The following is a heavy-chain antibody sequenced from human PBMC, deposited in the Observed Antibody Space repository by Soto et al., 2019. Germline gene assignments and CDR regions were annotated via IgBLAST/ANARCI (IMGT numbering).Heavy chain of an antibody. CDR3: ARVERGTATTVVDAFDI. Sequence: QVQLQQWGAGLLKPSETLSLTCAVYGGSVNSGNYYWSWIRQPPGKGLEWIGEMSHSGGTHFNPSLKSRVTISVDTSKNQCSLKMSSGTAADTALYYCARVERGTATTVVDAFDIWGPGTMVTVAS. CDR2: MSHSGGT. D-gene: IGHD1-1*01. CDR1: GGSVNSGNYY. J-gene: IGHJ3*02. V-gene: IGHV4-34*01.